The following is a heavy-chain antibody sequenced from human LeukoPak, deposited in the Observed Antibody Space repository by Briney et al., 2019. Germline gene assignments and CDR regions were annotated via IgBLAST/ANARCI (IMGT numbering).Heavy chain of an antibody. V-gene: IGHV1-2*02. Sequence: ASVKVSCKASGYTFTGYYMHWVRQAPGQGLEWMGWINPNSGGTNYAQKFQGRVTMTRDTSISTAYMELSRLRSDDTAVYYCATFPREYYYGMDVWDQGTTVTVSS. CDR3: ATFPREYYYGMDV. CDR1: GYTFTGYY. CDR2: INPNSGGT. D-gene: IGHD5-24*01. J-gene: IGHJ6*02.